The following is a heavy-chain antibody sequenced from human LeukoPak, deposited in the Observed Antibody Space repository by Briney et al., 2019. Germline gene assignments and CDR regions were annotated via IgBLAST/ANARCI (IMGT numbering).Heavy chain of an antibody. CDR2: IYHTGDT. CDR1: GGSISSFY. J-gene: IGHJ5*02. D-gene: IGHD6-13*01. Sequence: SETLSLTCTVSGGSISSFYWSWIRQPPGKGLEWIGYIYHTGDTVYNPSLMSRVTVSLDTSKNQFSLKLSSVTAADTAVYYCARQESSSWYGVWFDPWGQGTLVTVSS. CDR3: ARQESSSWYGVWFDP. V-gene: IGHV4-59*08.